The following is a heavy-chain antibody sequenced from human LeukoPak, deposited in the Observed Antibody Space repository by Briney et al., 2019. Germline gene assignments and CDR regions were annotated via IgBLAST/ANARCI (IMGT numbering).Heavy chain of an antibody. V-gene: IGHV3-48*04. CDR3: ARDSSGWYEGDFDY. CDR2: IGLSSGNT. Sequence: GGSLRLSCTASGFPFSDYSVNWVRQAPGKGLEWISYIGLSSGNTKYADSVRGRFTISAYNAKTSLYLQMNSLRAEDTAVYYCARDSSGWYEGDFDYWGQGTLVSVSS. J-gene: IGHJ4*02. D-gene: IGHD6-19*01. CDR1: GFPFSDYS.